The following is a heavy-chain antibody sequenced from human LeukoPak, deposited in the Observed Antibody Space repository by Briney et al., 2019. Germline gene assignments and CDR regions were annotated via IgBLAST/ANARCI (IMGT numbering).Heavy chain of an antibody. CDR3: AKEGDYRVLDP. J-gene: IGHJ5*02. CDR1: GDSINTYY. V-gene: IGHV4-59*01. CDR2: IYDRGST. D-gene: IGHD4-11*01. Sequence: SETLSLTCSVSGDSINTYYWSWIRQPPGQALEWIGHIYDRGSTNFNPSLKSRVTMSLDTSKKQFSLKLRSMTAADTAVYYCAKEGDYRVLDPWGQGILVTVSS.